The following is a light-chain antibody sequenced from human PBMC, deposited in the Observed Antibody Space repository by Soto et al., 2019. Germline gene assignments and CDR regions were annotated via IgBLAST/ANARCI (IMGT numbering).Light chain of an antibody. Sequence: EIVLTQSPATLSLSPGERATLSCRASQSVSSYLAWYQQKPGQAPRLLIYDASNRATGIPARFSGSGSGTDFTLTISSLEPEDFEVYYCQQRSGTWTFGQGTKVEIK. CDR1: QSVSSY. J-gene: IGKJ1*01. CDR2: DAS. V-gene: IGKV3-11*01. CDR3: QQRSGTWT.